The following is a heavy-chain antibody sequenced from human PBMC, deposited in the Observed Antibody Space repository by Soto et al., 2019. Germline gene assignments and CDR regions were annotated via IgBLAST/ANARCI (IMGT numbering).Heavy chain of an antibody. V-gene: IGHV3-23*01. CDR1: KFTFSSYG. CDR2: ISGSGGST. CDR3: AKDGGVDYYDRRGRHYFDV. Sequence: GGSLRLSCAASKFTFSSYGMSWVRQAPGKGLERVSGISGSGGSTYYADSVKGRFTISRDNSKSTLYLQMSSLRAEDTAIYYCAKDGGVDYYDRRGRHYFDVWGLGT. J-gene: IGHJ4*02. D-gene: IGHD3-22*01.